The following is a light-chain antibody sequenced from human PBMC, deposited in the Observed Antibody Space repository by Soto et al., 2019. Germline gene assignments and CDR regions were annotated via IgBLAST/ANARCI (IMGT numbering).Light chain of an antibody. V-gene: IGKV3-20*01. Sequence: EIVLTQSPGTLSLSPGSRATLSCRASQSISGTYLAWYQQKPGQAPRLLIYGASNRATGIPDRFSGSGSGSGSGTDFTLTISRLEPEDLAVYYCQEHGSSPLTFGGGTKVEI. CDR2: GAS. J-gene: IGKJ4*01. CDR3: QEHGSSPLT. CDR1: QSISGTY.